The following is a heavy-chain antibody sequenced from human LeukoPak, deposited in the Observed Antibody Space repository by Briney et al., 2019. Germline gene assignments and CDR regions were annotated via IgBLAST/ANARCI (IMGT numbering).Heavy chain of an antibody. D-gene: IGHD1-7*01. V-gene: IGHV4-4*07. CDR2: IYTSGST. Sequence: SETLSLTCTVSGGSISSYYWSWLWQPAGKGLEWIGRIYTSGSTNYNPSLKSRVTMSVDTSKNQFSLKLSSVTAADTAVYYCARGIELRRFDYWGQGTLVTVSS. CDR1: GGSISSYY. CDR3: ARGIELRRFDY. J-gene: IGHJ4*02.